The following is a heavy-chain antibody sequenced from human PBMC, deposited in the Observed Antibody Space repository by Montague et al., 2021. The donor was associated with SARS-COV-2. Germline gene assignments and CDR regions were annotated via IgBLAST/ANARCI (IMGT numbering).Heavy chain of an antibody. V-gene: IGHV4-34*01. CDR3: ARASLTDPFRIRGKSLDS. CDR2: INRSGGT. CDR1: TGSLNAHY. J-gene: IGHJ4*02. Sequence: SETLSLTCAVSTGSLNAHYWTWIRQSPGKGLEWIGEINRSGGTNYSPSFKSRVSMSRDSSRNQFSLRLTSVTAADSGIYYCARASLTDPFRIRGKSLDSWGPGTPVTVSS. D-gene: IGHD3-9*01.